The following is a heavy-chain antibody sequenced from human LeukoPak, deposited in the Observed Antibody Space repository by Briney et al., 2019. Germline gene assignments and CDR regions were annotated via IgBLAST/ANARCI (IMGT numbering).Heavy chain of an antibody. V-gene: IGHV3-53*01. CDR3: AKDSSGNYSTELDY. D-gene: IGHD1-26*01. CDR1: GFTVSSND. Sequence: GGSLRLSCAASGFTVSSNDMSWVRQAPGKGLEWVSVIYSGGSPYYADSVKGRFTISRDNSKNTLYLQMNSLRAEDTAVYYCAKDSSGNYSTELDYWGQGTLVTVSS. CDR2: IYSGGSP. J-gene: IGHJ4*02.